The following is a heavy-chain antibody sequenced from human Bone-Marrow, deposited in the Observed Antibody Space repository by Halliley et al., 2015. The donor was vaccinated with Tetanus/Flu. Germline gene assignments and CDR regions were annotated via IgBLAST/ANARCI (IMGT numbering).Heavy chain of an antibody. Sequence: SLRLSCAASGFTFSTRDMHWVRQVTGKGLEWVSAIGTTDTYYSDSVKGRFTISRENAKNSLYLQMNSLSAGDTAVYYCARELPDRVTSSWYFDLWGRGTMVTVSS. J-gene: IGHJ2*01. CDR3: ARELPDRVTSSWYFDL. D-gene: IGHD2-21*02. V-gene: IGHV3-13*01. CDR2: IGTTDT. CDR1: GFTFSTRD.